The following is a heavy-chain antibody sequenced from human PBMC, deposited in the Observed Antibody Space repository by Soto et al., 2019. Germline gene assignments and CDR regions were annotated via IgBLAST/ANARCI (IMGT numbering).Heavy chain of an antibody. CDR1: GFTFSSYW. CDR3: ARASTFIYGSGSDFPRSWWFDP. CDR2: IKQDGSEK. D-gene: IGHD3-10*01. V-gene: IGHV3-7*01. Sequence: EVQLVESGGGLVQPGGSLRLSCAASGFTFSSYWMSWVRQAPGKGLEWVANIKQDGSEKYYVDSVKGRFTISRDNAKNSMYLQMNSLRAEDTGVYYCARASTFIYGSGSDFPRSWWFDPWGQGTLVTVSS. J-gene: IGHJ5*02.